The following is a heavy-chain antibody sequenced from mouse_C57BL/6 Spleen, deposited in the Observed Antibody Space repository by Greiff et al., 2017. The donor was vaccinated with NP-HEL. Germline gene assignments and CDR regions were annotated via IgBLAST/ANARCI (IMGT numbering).Heavy chain of an antibody. CDR2: IYPGSGST. V-gene: IGHV1-55*01. J-gene: IGHJ2*01. D-gene: IGHD2-1*01. CDR3: ARSYGNFDY. CDR1: GYTFTSYW. Sequence: QVQLQQPGAELVKPGASVKMSCKASGYTFTSYWITWVKQRPGQGLEWIGDIYPGSGSTNYNEKFKSKATLTVDKSSSTAYMQLSSLTSEDSAVYDCARSYGNFDYWGQGTTLTVSS.